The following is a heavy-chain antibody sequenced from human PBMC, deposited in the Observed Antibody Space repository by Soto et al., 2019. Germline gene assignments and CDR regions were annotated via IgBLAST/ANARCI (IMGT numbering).Heavy chain of an antibody. D-gene: IGHD3-10*01. CDR3: ANLPLYGSGFDC. J-gene: IGHJ4*02. CDR1: GFTFDDYA. CDR2: ISWNGASI. V-gene: IGHV3-9*01. Sequence: EVQLVESGGGLVQPGRSLRLSCAASGFTFDDYAIHWVRQAPGRGLEWVAGISWNGASIGYADSVKGRFTICRDNAKNSLPLRLNSLRSEDTALYYCANLPLYGSGFDCWGQGTLVTVSS.